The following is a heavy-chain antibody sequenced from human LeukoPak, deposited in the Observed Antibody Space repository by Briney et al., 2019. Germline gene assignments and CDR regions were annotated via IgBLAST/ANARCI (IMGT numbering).Heavy chain of an antibody. CDR2: IYYSGST. CDR3: ARHGPSDYVWGSYRGGDAFDI. Sequence: SETLSLTCTVSGGSISSYYWSWIRQPPGKGLEWIGYIYYSGSTNYNPSLKSRVTISVDTSKNQFSLKLSSVTAEDTAVYYCARHGPSDYVWGSYRGGDAFDIWGQGTMVTVSS. V-gene: IGHV4-59*08. D-gene: IGHD3-16*02. J-gene: IGHJ3*02. CDR1: GGSISSYY.